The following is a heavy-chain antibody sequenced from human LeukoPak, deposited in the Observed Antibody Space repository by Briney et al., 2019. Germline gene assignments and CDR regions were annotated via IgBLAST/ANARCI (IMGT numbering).Heavy chain of an antibody. Sequence: ASQTLSLTCTVSGGSISSGGYYWSWIRQHPGKGLEWIGYIYYSGSTYYNPSLKSRVTISVDTSKNQFSLKLSSVTAADTAVYYCARVQPVQVFFDYWGQGTLDTVSS. V-gene: IGHV4-31*03. CDR3: ARVQPVQVFFDY. CDR1: GGSISSGGYY. D-gene: IGHD1-1*01. CDR2: IYYSGST. J-gene: IGHJ4*02.